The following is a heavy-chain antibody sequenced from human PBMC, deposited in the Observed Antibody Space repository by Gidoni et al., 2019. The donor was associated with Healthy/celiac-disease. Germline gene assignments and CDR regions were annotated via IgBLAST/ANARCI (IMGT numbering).Heavy chain of an antibody. V-gene: IGHV1-2*02. J-gene: IGHJ4*02. CDR1: GYTFTGYY. D-gene: IGHD6-13*01. CDR2: INPNSGGT. CDR3: ARGDSSSPRDY. Sequence: QVQLVQSGAEVKKPGASVKVSCKSSGYTFTGYYMHWGRQAPGQGLEWKGWINPNSGGTNYAQKFQGRCTMTRETSIRTAYMELIRLRYDDTAVYYCARGDSSSPRDYWCQGTLVTVSS.